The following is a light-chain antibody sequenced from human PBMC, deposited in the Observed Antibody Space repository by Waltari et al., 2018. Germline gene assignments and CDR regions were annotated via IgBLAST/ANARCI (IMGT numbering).Light chain of an antibody. CDR2: HAS. J-gene: IGKJ1*01. V-gene: IGKV3-11*01. Sequence: EIVLTQSPGTLSLSPGERATLSCRASQSVSNYLAWYQQKPGQAPRPLIYHASNRSTGIPARFSGGGSGTDFTLTISTLEPEDFAVYYCQQRSSLPRTFGQGTKVEIK. CDR1: QSVSNY. CDR3: QQRSSLPRT.